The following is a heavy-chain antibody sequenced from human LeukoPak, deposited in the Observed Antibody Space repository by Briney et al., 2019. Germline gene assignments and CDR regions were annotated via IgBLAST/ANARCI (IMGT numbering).Heavy chain of an antibody. D-gene: IGHD6-6*01. CDR2: IRHSGST. J-gene: IGHJ3*01. Sequence: SETLSLTCAVYGGPFSGYFWSWIRQSPGKGLEWIGDIRHSGSTNSNPSLKSRLTMSIDTSKNQFSLKLNSVTAADTAIYYCARRPNPANIAPRQRAFDFWGQGTLVTVSS. CDR3: ARRPNPANIAPRQRAFDF. V-gene: IGHV4-34*01. CDR1: GGPFSGYF.